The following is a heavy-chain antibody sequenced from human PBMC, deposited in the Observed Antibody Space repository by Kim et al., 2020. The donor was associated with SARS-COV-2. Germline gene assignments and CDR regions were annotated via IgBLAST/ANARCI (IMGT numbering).Heavy chain of an antibody. V-gene: IGHV3-21*01. CDR3: VRGGYYTGGYFDY. Sequence: GGSLRLSCAASGFTFSSYSMNWVRQAPGKGLEWVSSISSSSSYIYYADSVKGRFTISRDNAKNSLYLQMNSLRAEDTAVYYCVRGGYYTGGYFDYWDQGTLVTVSS. CDR2: ISSSSSYI. J-gene: IGHJ4*02. CDR1: GFTFSSYS. D-gene: IGHD3-3*01.